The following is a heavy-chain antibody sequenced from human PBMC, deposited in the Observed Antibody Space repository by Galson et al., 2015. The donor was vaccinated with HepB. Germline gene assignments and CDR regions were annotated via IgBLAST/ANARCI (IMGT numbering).Heavy chain of an antibody. CDR2: INSDGSST. CDR3: ARAYSSWSYYYYYGMDV. J-gene: IGHJ6*02. V-gene: IGHV3-74*01. D-gene: IGHD6-13*01. CDR1: GFTFSSYW. Sequence: SLRLSCAASGFTFSSYWMHWVRQAPGKGLVWVSRINSDGSSTSYADSVKGRFTISRDNAKNTLYLQMNSLRAEDTAVYYCARAYSSWSYYYYYGMDVWGQGTTVTVSS.